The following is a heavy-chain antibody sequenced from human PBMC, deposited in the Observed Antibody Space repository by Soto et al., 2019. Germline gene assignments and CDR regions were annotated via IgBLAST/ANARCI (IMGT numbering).Heavy chain of an antibody. CDR2: INSDGSDT. J-gene: IGHJ4*02. Sequence: EMQLVESGGGLVQPGGSLRLSCAASGFTFSSYWMNWVRQGPGKGLVWVSRINSDGSDTSYADSVKGRFTISRDNAKNTLYLQMNSLRAEDTAVYYCARLDSSSWAFDYWCQGTLVTVSS. CDR1: GFTFSSYW. V-gene: IGHV3-74*01. D-gene: IGHD6-13*01. CDR3: ARLDSSSWAFDY.